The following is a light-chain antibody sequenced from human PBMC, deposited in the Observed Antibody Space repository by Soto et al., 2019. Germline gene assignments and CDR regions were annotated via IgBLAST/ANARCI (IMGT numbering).Light chain of an antibody. J-gene: IGKJ4*01. CDR1: HRVSSY. V-gene: IGKV3-15*01. CDR3: QQYNNWPLT. CDR2: ATS. Sequence: EIVMTQSPATLSVSPWERATLSCSASHRVSSYLAWYQQKPGQAPRLLIFATSTRATGIPARFSGSGSGTEFTLTISSLQSEDFAVYSCQQYNNWPLTFGGGTKVDIK.